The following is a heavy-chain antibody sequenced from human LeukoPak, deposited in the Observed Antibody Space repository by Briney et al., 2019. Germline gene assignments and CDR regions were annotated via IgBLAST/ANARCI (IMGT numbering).Heavy chain of an antibody. J-gene: IGHJ5*02. CDR1: GFTFSSYG. V-gene: IGHV3-30*03. CDR2: ISYDGSNK. CDR3: ARPLKYYYGSETYFWFDP. D-gene: IGHD3-10*01. Sequence: GRSLRLSCAASGFTFSSYGMHWVRQAPGKGLEWVAVISYDGSNKYYADSVKGRFTISRDNAKNSLYLQMNSLRAEDAAVYYCARPLKYYYGSETYFWFDPWGQGTLVTVSS.